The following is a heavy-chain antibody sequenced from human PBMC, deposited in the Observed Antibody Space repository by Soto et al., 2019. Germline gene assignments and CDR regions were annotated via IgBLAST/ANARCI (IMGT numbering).Heavy chain of an antibody. J-gene: IGHJ4*02. CDR2: IFYSGHL. Sequence: QVQLQESGPGLVKPSETLSLTCAVSGASFGTYYWSWIRQPPGKGLELIGYIFYSGHLKYNPSLKSRLNISDNPSKHPTSLRLTSVTPADTAVYYCAREGGGYRFDYWCQGTLVTVSS. D-gene: IGHD1-26*01. V-gene: IGHV4-59*01. CDR3: AREGGGYRFDY. CDR1: GASFGTYY.